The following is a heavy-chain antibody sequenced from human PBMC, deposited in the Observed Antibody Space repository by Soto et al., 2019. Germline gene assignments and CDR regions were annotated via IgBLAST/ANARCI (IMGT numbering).Heavy chain of an antibody. J-gene: IGHJ6*02. CDR1: GFSFSDYG. CDR3: ARDRHGMDV. V-gene: IGHV3-13*01. Sequence: DVQLVESGGTLVQPGGSLRLSCAASGFSFSDYGMHWVRQATGKGLEWVSGIGIAGDTYYTGSVKGRFTISRKNAKNSLYLQMNSLRAGDTAVYYCARDRHGMDVWGQGTTVTVSS. CDR2: IGIAGDT.